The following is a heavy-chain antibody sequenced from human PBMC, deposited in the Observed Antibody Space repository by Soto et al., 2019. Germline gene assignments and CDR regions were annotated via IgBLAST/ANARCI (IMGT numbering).Heavy chain of an antibody. J-gene: IGHJ4*02. CDR1: GYTFTSYG. V-gene: IGHV1-18*01. Sequence: QVQLVQSGAEVKKPGASVKVSCKASGYTFTSYGISWVRQAPGQGLEWMGWISAYNGNTNDSQKLQGXVXXXKXSATSTAYMELRSLRSDDTAVYYCTREYGSGSRFDYWGQGTLVTVSS. CDR3: TREYGSGSRFDY. CDR2: ISAYNGNT. D-gene: IGHD3-10*01.